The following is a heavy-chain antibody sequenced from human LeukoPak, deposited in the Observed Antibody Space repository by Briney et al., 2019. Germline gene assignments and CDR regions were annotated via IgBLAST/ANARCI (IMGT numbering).Heavy chain of an antibody. CDR3: ARDSRAYCGGDCYSYYYYYGMDV. D-gene: IGHD2-21*02. J-gene: IGHJ6*02. CDR1: GYTFTSYY. CDR2: INPSGGST. V-gene: IGHV1-46*01. Sequence: ASVKVSCEASGYTFTSYYMHWVRQAPGQGLEWMGIINPSGGSTSYAQKFQGRVTMTRDTSTSTVYMELSSLRSEDTAVYYCARDSRAYCGGDCYSYYYYYGMDVWGQGTTVTVSS.